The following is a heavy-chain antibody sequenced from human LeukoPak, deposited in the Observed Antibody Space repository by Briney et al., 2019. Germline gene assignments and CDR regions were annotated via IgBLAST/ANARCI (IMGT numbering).Heavy chain of an antibody. Sequence: GGSLRLSCGASGFSFSSYAMSWVRQAPGKGLEWVSVISGSGSNTYYADSVKGRFTISRDSSKNTLYLQMNSLRVEDTAVYYCAKDWRGWYPYYFDYWGQGTLVTVSS. J-gene: IGHJ4*02. V-gene: IGHV3-23*01. CDR3: AKDWRGWYPYYFDY. CDR2: ISGSGSNT. CDR1: GFSFSSYA. D-gene: IGHD6-19*01.